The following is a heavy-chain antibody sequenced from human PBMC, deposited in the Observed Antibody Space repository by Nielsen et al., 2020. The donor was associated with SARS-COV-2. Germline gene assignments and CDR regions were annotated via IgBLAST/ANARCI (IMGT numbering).Heavy chain of an antibody. D-gene: IGHD6-19*01. CDR2: IKQDGSEK. Sequence: GESLQISCAASGFTFSSYWMSWVRQAPGKGLEWVANIKQDGSEKYYVDSVKGRFTISRDNAKNSLYLQMNSLRAEDTAVYYCARAPPHSGWYVDYWGQGTLVTVSS. V-gene: IGHV3-7*01. CDR1: GFTFSSYW. CDR3: ARAPPHSGWYVDY. J-gene: IGHJ4*02.